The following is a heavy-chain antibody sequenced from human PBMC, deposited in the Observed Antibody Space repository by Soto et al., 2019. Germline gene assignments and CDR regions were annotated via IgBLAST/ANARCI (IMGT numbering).Heavy chain of an antibody. Sequence: QVQLVQSGAEVKEPGASVRVSCKASGYTFTSHTLHWARQAPGQGLEWMGWIIVSNGSPRYAPQFQGRVTFGRDTSATTDYMELSSLTSEDTAVYYCAREPEDGVPGDYWGQGTLVVVSS. J-gene: IGHJ4*02. D-gene: IGHD3-3*01. V-gene: IGHV1-3*01. CDR2: IIVSNGSP. CDR1: GYTFTSHT. CDR3: AREPEDGVPGDY.